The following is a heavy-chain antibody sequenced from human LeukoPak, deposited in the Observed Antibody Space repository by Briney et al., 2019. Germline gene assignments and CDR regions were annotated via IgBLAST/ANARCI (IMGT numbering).Heavy chain of an antibody. D-gene: IGHD3-22*01. CDR3: ARGRYDSSGYYYYYGMNV. CDR1: GYTFTSYG. J-gene: IGHJ6*02. CDR2: MNPNSGNT. Sequence: ASVKVSCKASGYTFTSYGISWVRQAPGQGLEWMGWMNPNSGNTGYAQKFQGRVTMTRNTSISTAYMELSSLRSEDTAVYYCARGRYDSSGYYYYYGMNVWGQGTTVTVSS. V-gene: IGHV1-8*02.